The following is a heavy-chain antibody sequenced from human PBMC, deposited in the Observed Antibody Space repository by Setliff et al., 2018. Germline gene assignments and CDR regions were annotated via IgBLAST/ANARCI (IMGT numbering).Heavy chain of an antibody. J-gene: IGHJ4*02. CDR3: ARAGDAATNRKGLFEF. V-gene: IGHV1-46*01. CDR1: AKTFTAYY. Sequence: GASVKVSCKASAKTFTAYYVHWVRQAPGQGLEWMGTINVSGGSASYAENFQGRVPMTRDTSTSTIYMELASLISEDTAVYYCARAGDAATNRKGLFEFWGQRTLVTVS. D-gene: IGHD4-17*01. CDR2: INVSGGSA.